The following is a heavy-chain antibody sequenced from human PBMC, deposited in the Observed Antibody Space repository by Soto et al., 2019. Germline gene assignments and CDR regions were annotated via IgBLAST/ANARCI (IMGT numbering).Heavy chain of an antibody. CDR2: ISYDGSNK. CDR1: GFTFSSYG. V-gene: IGHV3-30*18. CDR3: AKDRALLRCLEWLLDGAFDI. Sequence: QVQLVESGGGVVQPGRSLRLSCAASGFTFSSYGMHWVRQAPGKGLEWVAVISYDGSNKYYADSVKGRFTISRDNSKNKMYLQMNSLRAEDKAVYYCAKDRALLRCLEWLLDGAFDIWGQGTMVTVSS. D-gene: IGHD3-3*01. J-gene: IGHJ3*02.